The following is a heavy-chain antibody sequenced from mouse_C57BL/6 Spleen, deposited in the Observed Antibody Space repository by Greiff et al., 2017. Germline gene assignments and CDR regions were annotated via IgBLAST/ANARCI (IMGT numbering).Heavy chain of an antibody. CDR3: AEDSNYVGYFDV. J-gene: IGHJ1*03. V-gene: IGHV1-82*01. D-gene: IGHD2-5*01. Sequence: QVQLQQSGPELVKPGASVKISCKASGYAFSSSWMNWVKQRPGKGLEWIGRIYPGDGDTNYNGKFKGKATLTADKSSSTAYMQLSSLTSEDSAVXFCAEDSNYVGYFDVWGTGTTVTVSS. CDR2: IYPGDGDT. CDR1: GYAFSSSW.